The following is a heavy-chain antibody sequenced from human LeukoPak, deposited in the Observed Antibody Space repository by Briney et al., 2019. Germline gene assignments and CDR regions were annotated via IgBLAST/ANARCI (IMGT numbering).Heavy chain of an antibody. CDR3: RRDERSRDDSGGYLY. CDR2: VHFSGST. Sequence: PSETLSRTCAVSSASVTSHHWAWIRQPAGKGLQWVGRVHFSGSTNYNPSLRSRVAISLDKSKNEVSLTLKSVSAADTAVYYCRRDERSRDDSGGYLYWRRGVLVTVSS. V-gene: IGHV4-4*07. J-gene: IGHJ4*02. CDR1: SASVTSHH. D-gene: IGHD3-22*01.